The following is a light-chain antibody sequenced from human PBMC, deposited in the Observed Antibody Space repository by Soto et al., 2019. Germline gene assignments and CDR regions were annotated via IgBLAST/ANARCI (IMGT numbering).Light chain of an antibody. CDR1: QSVSSNY. V-gene: IGKV3-20*01. J-gene: IGKJ1*01. Sequence: EIVLTQSPGTLSLSPGERATLSCRASQSVSSNYLAWYQQNRGQAPRLLIYGASSRATGIPTRFSGSGSGTDFTLTISRLEPEDFAVYYCQQYDTSPRTFGQGTTVEI. CDR3: QQYDTSPRT. CDR2: GAS.